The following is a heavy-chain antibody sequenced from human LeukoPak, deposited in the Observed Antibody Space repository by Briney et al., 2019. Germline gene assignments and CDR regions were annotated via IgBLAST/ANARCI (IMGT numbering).Heavy chain of an antibody. D-gene: IGHD4/OR15-4a*01. CDR2: ISGSGDNT. V-gene: IGHV3-23*01. Sequence: PGGSLRLSRAASGFTFSSYAMSWVRQAPVKGLEWVSAISGSGDNTNYADSVKGRFTISRDNSKNTLYLQMNSLRAEDTAVYYCAQTWGQLPAYWGQGTLVTVSS. CDR1: GFTFSSYA. J-gene: IGHJ4*02. CDR3: AQTWGQLPAY.